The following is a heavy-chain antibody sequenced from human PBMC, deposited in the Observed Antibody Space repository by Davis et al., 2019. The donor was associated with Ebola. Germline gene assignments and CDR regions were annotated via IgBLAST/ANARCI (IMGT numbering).Heavy chain of an antibody. CDR2: INPHNGNT. CDR1: GYTFTNYG. J-gene: IGHJ4*02. D-gene: IGHD1-1*01. CDR3: ARAQFSTTSDH. Sequence: ASVKVSCKASGYTFTNYGITWVRQAPGQGLEWMGWINPHNGNTNYAQNVQRRVTMTSHTATTTAYMEVGSLRSDDTAVYYCARAQFSTTSDHWGQGTLVTVSS. V-gene: IGHV1-18*04.